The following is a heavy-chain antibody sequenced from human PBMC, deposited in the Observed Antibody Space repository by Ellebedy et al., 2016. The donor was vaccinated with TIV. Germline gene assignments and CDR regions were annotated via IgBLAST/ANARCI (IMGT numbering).Heavy chain of an antibody. CDR3: ARGEGWIDN. CDR2: IKEDGSEK. V-gene: IGHV3-7*04. J-gene: IGHJ4*02. D-gene: IGHD5-24*01. Sequence: GESLKISXAASGFTFSGYWMSWFRQAPGKGLEWVANIKEDGSEKYYVDSVKGRFTISRDNAKNSLYLQMNSLRAEDTAVYFCARGEGWIDNWGQGTLVTVSS. CDR1: GFTFSGYW.